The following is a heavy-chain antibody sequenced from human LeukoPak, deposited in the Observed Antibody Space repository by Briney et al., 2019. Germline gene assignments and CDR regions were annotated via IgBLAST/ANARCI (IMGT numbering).Heavy chain of an antibody. CDR3: ARQYPYYYMDV. CDR1: GGSISSYY. D-gene: IGHD4-11*01. Sequence: SETLSFTCTVSGGSISSYYWSWIRQPPGKGLEWIGYIYTSGSTNYNPSLKSRVTISVDTSKNQFSLKLSSVTAADTAVYYCARQYPYYYMDVWGKGTTVTVSS. V-gene: IGHV4-4*09. J-gene: IGHJ6*03. CDR2: IYTSGST.